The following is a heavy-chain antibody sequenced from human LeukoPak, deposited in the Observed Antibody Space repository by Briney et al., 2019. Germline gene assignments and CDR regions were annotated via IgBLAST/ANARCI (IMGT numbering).Heavy chain of an antibody. Sequence: GSLRLSCAASGFTFSSYAMSWVRQAPGKGLEWVSAISGSGGSTYYADSVKGRFTISRDNSKNTLYLQMNSLRAEDTAVYYCAKAAEYYYDSSGYYTRGGIIDYWGQGTLVTVSS. CDR1: GFTFSSYA. CDR2: ISGSGGST. D-gene: IGHD3-22*01. CDR3: AKAAEYYYDSSGYYTRGGIIDY. J-gene: IGHJ4*02. V-gene: IGHV3-23*01.